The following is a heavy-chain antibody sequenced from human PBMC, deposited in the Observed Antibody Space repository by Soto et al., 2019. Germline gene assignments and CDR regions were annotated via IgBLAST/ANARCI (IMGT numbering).Heavy chain of an antibody. Sequence: ASVKVSCKVSGYTLTELSMHWVRQAPGKGLEWMGGFDPEDGETIYAQKFQGRVTMTEDTSTDTAYMELSSLRSEDTAVYYCATVKNLYSSSPYDFDYWGQGTLVSGSS. CDR1: GYTLTELS. J-gene: IGHJ4*02. CDR2: FDPEDGET. CDR3: ATVKNLYSSSPYDFDY. V-gene: IGHV1-24*01. D-gene: IGHD6-6*01.